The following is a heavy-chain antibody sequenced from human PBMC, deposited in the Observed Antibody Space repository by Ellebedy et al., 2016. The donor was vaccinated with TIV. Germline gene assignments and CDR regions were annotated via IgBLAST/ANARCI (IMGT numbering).Heavy chain of an antibody. CDR3: AREFDIGQPSAFDY. CDR1: GFIFSTYT. D-gene: IGHD2-15*01. Sequence: GESLKISCAASGFIFSTYTMNWVRQAPGKGLEWVSSISRNGRHIYYADSVRARFAISRDNAGGSLWLQMTSLRAEDTALYYCAREFDIGQPSAFDYWGQGILVTVSS. V-gene: IGHV3-21*01. CDR2: ISRNGRHI. J-gene: IGHJ4*02.